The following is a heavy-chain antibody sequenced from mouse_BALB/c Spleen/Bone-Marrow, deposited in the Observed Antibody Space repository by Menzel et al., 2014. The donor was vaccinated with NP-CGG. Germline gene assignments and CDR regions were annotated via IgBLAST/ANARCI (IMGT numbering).Heavy chain of an antibody. CDR2: IRNKANGYTT. CDR3: ARIGSSFYYYAMDY. CDR1: GFTFTDYY. Sequence: EVMLVESGGGLVQPGGSLRLSCATSGFTFTDYYMSWVRQPPGKALEWLGFIRNKANGYTTEYSASVKGRFTISRDNSQSILYLQMNTLGAEDSATYYCARIGSSFYYYAMDYWGQGTSVTVSS. J-gene: IGHJ4*01. D-gene: IGHD1-1*01. V-gene: IGHV7-3*02.